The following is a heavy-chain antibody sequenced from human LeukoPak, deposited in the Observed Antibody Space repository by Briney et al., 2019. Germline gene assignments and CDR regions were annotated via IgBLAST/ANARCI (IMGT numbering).Heavy chain of an antibody. CDR3: ARDATTATGWVYMDV. CDR2: ISTSGSTI. Sequence: PGGSLRLSCAASGFTFSSYNMNWVRQAPGKGLEWVSHISTSGSTIYYANSVKGRFTISRDNAKNSLYLQMNSLRAEDTALYYCARDATTATGWVYMDVWGKGTTVTISS. V-gene: IGHV3-48*03. J-gene: IGHJ6*03. CDR1: GFTFSSYN. D-gene: IGHD6-13*01.